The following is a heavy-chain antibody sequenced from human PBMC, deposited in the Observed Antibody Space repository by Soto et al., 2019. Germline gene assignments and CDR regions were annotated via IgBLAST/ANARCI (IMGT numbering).Heavy chain of an antibody. CDR2: IYYSGST. CDR3: AKNWNWGSLVH. CDR1: GGSIRNYY. D-gene: IGHD7-27*01. V-gene: IGHV4-59*08. Sequence: SETLSLTCTVSGGSIRNYYWSWIRQPPGKGLEWIGYIYYSGSTNYNPSLKSRVTISVDTPKNQFSLKLSSVTAADTAVYYCAKNWNWGSLVHWGQGTLVTVSS. J-gene: IGHJ4*02.